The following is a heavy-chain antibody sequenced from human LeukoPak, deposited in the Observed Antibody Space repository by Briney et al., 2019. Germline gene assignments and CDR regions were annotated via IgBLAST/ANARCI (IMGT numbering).Heavy chain of an antibody. D-gene: IGHD2-15*01. CDR3: ARWDCSGGSCSFDY. CDR1: GGSISSSSYY. CDR2: IYYSGST. Sequence: SETLSLTCTVSGGSISSSSYYWGWIRQPPGKGLEWIGSIYYSGSTYYNPSLKSRVTISVDTSKNQFSLKLSSVTAADTAVYYCARWDCSGGSCSFDYWGQGTLVTVSS. V-gene: IGHV4-39*07. J-gene: IGHJ4*02.